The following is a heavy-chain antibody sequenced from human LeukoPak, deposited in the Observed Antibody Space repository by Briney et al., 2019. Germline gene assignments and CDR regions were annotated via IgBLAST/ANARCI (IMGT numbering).Heavy chain of an antibody. J-gene: IGHJ6*02. V-gene: IGHV3-23*01. CDR1: GFTFSSYA. CDR2: ISESGGST. Sequence: GGSLRLSCAASGFTFSSYAMSWVRQAPGKGLGWVSAISESGGSTYYADAVKGRFTISRDNSKNTLYLQMNSLRAEDTALYYCAIRYYFYYYGMDVWGQGTTVTVSS. CDR3: AIRYYFYYYGMDV.